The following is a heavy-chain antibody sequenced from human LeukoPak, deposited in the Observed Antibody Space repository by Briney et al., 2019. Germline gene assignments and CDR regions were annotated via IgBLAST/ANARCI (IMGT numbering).Heavy chain of an antibody. CDR2: INHSGST. Sequence: SETLSLTCAVYGGSFSGYYWSWIRQPPGKGLEWIGEINHSGSTNYNPSLKSRVTISVDTSKNQFSLRLTSVTAADAAVYYCARGIPGRSIDYWGQGTLVTVSS. D-gene: IGHD3-16*02. CDR3: ARGIPGRSIDY. J-gene: IGHJ4*02. CDR1: GGSFSGYY. V-gene: IGHV4-34*01.